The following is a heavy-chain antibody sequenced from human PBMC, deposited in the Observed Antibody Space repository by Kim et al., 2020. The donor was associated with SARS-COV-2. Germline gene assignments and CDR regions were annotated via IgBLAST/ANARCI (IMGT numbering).Heavy chain of an antibody. CDR3: ARALYVVTMVRGVNGMDV. Sequence: SVKVSCKASGGTFSSYAISWVRQAPGQGLEWMGGIIPIFGTANYAQKFQGRVTITADESTSTAYMELSSLRSEDTAVYYCARALYVVTMVRGVNGMDVWGQGTTVTVSS. J-gene: IGHJ6*02. CDR2: IIPIFGTA. V-gene: IGHV1-69*13. CDR1: GGTFSSYA. D-gene: IGHD3-10*01.